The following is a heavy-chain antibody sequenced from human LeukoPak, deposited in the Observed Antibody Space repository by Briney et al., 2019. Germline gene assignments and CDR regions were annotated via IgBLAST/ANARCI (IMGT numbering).Heavy chain of an antibody. J-gene: IGHJ4*02. V-gene: IGHV3-23*01. D-gene: IGHD3-10*01. Sequence: GGSLRLSCAASGFTFSRCGMTWVRQAPGKGLEWVSSISGSDDGTYYADSVKGRFTISRDNSKNTVYLQMNSLSAEDTAIYYCAKRGPIYSATPGNYFDHWGQGTLVTVSS. CDR2: ISGSDDGT. CDR1: GFTFSRCG. CDR3: AKRGPIYSATPGNYFDH.